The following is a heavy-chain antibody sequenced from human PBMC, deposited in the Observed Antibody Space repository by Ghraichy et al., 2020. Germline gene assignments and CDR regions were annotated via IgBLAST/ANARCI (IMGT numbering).Heavy chain of an antibody. CDR1: SGSISSSNYY. V-gene: IGHV4-39*01. Sequence: SETLSLTCTVSSGSISSSNYYWGWIRQPPGKGLEWIGSIYYSGSTYYNPSLESRVTISVDTSKNQFSLKLSSVTTADTAVYYCARRGEDIVVVPAGLNWFDPWGQGTLVTVSS. D-gene: IGHD2-2*01. CDR3: ARRGEDIVVVPAGLNWFDP. J-gene: IGHJ5*02. CDR2: IYYSGST.